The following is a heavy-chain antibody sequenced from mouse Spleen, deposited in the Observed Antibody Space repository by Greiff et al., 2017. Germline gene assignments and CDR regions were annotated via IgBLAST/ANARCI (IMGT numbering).Heavy chain of an antibody. CDR3: ARPVLREYYLDY. Sequence: DVMLVESGGGLVKPGGSLKLSCAASGFTFSDYGMHWVRQAPEKGLEWVAYISSGSSTIYYADTVKGRFTISRDDAKNTLFLQMTSLRSEDTAMYYWARPVLREYYLDYWGQGTTLTVSS. V-gene: IGHV5-17*01. CDR2: ISSGSSTI. CDR1: GFTFSDYG. J-gene: IGHJ2*01. D-gene: IGHD1-1*01.